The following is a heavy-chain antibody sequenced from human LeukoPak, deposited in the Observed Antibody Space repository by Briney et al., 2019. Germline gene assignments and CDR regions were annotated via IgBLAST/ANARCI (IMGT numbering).Heavy chain of an antibody. V-gene: IGHV1-69*05. CDR1: GGTFSSYA. D-gene: IGHD3-9*01. J-gene: IGHJ4*02. CDR3: ARDLLRYFDQ. CDR2: IIPIFGTA. Sequence: GASVKVSCKASGGTFSSYAISWVRQAPGQGLEWMGGIIPIFGTANYAQKFQGRVTITTDESTSTAYMELSSLRSEDTAVYYCARDLLRYFDQWGQGTLVTVSS.